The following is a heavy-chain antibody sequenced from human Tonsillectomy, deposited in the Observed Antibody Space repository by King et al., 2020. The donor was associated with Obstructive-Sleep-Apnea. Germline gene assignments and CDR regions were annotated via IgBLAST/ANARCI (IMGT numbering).Heavy chain of an antibody. CDR1: GYTFTSYG. V-gene: IGHV1-18*01. J-gene: IGHJ3*02. CDR3: ARVPYYYGSGNDAFDI. Sequence: QLVQSGAEVKKPGASVKVSCKASGYTFTSYGISWVRQAPGQGLEWMGWISAYNGNTNYAQKLQGRVTMTTDTSTSTAYMELRSLRSDDTAGYYWARVPYYYGSGNDAFDIWGQGTVVTVSS. CDR2: ISAYNGNT. D-gene: IGHD3-10*01.